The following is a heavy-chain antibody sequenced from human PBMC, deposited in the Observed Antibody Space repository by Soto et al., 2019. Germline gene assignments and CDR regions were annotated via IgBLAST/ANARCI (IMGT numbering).Heavy chain of an antibody. CDR2: ISGSGDST. D-gene: IGHD2-2*01. Sequence: EVQLLESGGGLVQPGGSLRLSCAASGFTFSSYAMSWVRQAPGKGLEWVSAISGSGDSTYYADSVKGRFTTSRDHPKNTLYLQMNSLRAEDTAVYSCAKGVLGYCTSTSCHAYWFDPLGQGTLVTVSS. CDR3: AKGVLGYCTSTSCHAYWFDP. V-gene: IGHV3-23*01. J-gene: IGHJ5*02. CDR1: GFTFSSYA.